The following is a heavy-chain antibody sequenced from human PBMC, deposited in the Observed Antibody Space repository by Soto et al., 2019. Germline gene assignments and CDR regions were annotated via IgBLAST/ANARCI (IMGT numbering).Heavy chain of an antibody. J-gene: IGHJ4*02. Sequence: EVQLLESGGGLVQPGGSLRLSCAASGFTFSTYAMSWVRQAPGKGLEWVSAISGSGGSTYYADSVKGRFTISRDNSKTTLYLQMNSLRAADTAVYYCAKDPRIGIAVAGVFDYWGQGTLVTVSS. CDR1: GFTFSTYA. V-gene: IGHV3-23*01. CDR2: ISGSGGST. D-gene: IGHD6-19*01. CDR3: AKDPRIGIAVAGVFDY.